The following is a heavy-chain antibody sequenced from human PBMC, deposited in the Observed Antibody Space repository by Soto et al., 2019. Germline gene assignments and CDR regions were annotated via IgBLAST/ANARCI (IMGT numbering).Heavy chain of an antibody. V-gene: IGHV3-48*02. CDR1: GFTFSRYS. Sequence: QPGGSLRLSCASSGFTFSRYSFKWVRQAPGKGLEWVSHITSTSTTIYYADSVKGRFTISRDNAKNSLSLQMNSLRDEDTAVYYCGRDSGFGGSINYWPQGILVIVS. J-gene: IGHJ4*02. CDR3: GRDSGFGGSINY. CDR2: ITSTSTTI. D-gene: IGHD3-10*01.